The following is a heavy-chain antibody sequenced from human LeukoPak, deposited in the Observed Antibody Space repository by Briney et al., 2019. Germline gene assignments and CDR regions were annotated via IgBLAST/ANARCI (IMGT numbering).Heavy chain of an antibody. V-gene: IGHV3-11*01. J-gene: IGHJ5*02. CDR3: ATDGAGFDT. Sequence: PGGSLRLSCAASGFTFNDYYMSWIRQAPGKGLEWLSYVNIGGTNTHYADSVKGRFTISRDNAKKSLYLEMNNLRAEDTAVYYCATDGAGFDTWGQGVLVTVSS. CDR1: GFTFNDYY. CDR2: VNIGGTNT.